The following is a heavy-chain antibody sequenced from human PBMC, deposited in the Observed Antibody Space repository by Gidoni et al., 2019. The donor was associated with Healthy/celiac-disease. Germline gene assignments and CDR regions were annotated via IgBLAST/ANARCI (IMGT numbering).Heavy chain of an antibody. CDR2: MNPNSDNT. J-gene: IGHJ6*02. Sequence: QVQLEQSGAEVKKPGASVRVHCKASVYTFPSYALNCVRQANGQGLEWMGWMNPNSDNTGYAQKFLSRVTITSNTSIITAYMELSSLRSEYSAVYYCARRGRNQWLVYYYYYCMDVWGQGTTVTVSS. D-gene: IGHD6-19*01. CDR3: ARRGRNQWLVYYYYYCMDV. V-gene: IGHV1-8*01. CDR1: VYTFPSYA.